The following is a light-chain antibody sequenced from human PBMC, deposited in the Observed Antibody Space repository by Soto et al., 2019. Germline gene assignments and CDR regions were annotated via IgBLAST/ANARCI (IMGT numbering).Light chain of an antibody. Sequence: EIVLTQSPATLSLSPGERATLSCRASQSVSTYLAWYQQKPGQAPRLLIYDSSNRATGIPARFSGSESGTDFTLTISSLEPEDFAVYYCQHRSNWHLTFGGGTKVEIK. V-gene: IGKV3D-11*02. J-gene: IGKJ4*01. CDR3: QHRSNWHLT. CDR2: DSS. CDR1: QSVSTY.